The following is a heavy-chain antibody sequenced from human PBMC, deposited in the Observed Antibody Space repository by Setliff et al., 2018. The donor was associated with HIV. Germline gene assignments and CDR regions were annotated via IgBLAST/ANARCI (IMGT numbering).Heavy chain of an antibody. CDR2: INVGKGDT. Sequence: VSCKASGYTFSTYSLHWVRQAPGQSLEWMGWINVGKGDTKYSQAFQDRITITRDTSANTAYMELSSLRSDDTAVYFCARGALLAVFDFDHWGHGTLVTVSS. J-gene: IGHJ4*01. CDR3: ARGALLAVFDFDH. CDR1: GYTFSTYS. V-gene: IGHV1-3*01. D-gene: IGHD3-3*02.